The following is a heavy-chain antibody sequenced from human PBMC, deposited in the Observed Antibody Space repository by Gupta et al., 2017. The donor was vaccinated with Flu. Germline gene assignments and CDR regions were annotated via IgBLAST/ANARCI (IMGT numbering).Heavy chain of an antibody. D-gene: IGHD3-22*01. CDR3: AKDRVRRSSGYGMDL. CDR2: VSHDGGQN. Sequence: QVQLVESGGGVVQPGESLRLACAASGFTFSMYGMYWVRQAPGKGLEWVAVVSHDGGQNKYADSVKGRFSISRDNAKGTLYLDMSSLRSEDTALYYCAKDRVRRSSGYGMDLWGLGTTVTVSS. J-gene: IGHJ6*02. CDR1: GFTFSMYG. V-gene: IGHV3-30*18.